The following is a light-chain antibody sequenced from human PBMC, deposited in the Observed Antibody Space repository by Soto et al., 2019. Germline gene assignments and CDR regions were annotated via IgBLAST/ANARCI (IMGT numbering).Light chain of an antibody. J-gene: IGLJ1*01. V-gene: IGLV2-23*02. CDR2: EVT. Sequence: QSALTQPASVSGSPGQSITISCTGTSSDVGGYDLVSWYQQNPDKAPKLLIYEVTKRPSGISDRFSGSQSGNTASLTISGLQAEDEADYYCCSYAGSRIPFVFGTGTKLTV. CDR3: CSYAGSRIPFV. CDR1: SSDVGGYDL.